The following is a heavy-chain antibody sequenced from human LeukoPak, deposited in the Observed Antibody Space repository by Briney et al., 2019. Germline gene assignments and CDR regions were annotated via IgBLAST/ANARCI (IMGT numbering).Heavy chain of an antibody. Sequence: PGGSLRLSCAASGFTFSDYYMNWIRQAPGKGLEWVSYISNSGSSIYYADSVKGRFTISRDNAKNSLYLLMNSLRAEDTAVYYCAREILAPGKTHDYWGQGTLVTVSS. CDR2: ISNSGSSI. CDR1: GFTFSDYY. V-gene: IGHV3-11*04. J-gene: IGHJ4*02. CDR3: AREILAPGKTHDY.